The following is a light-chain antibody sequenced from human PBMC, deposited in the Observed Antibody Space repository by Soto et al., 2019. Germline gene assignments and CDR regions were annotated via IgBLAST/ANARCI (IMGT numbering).Light chain of an antibody. J-gene: IGKJ5*01. CDR3: MQGTHWPIT. V-gene: IGKV2-30*02. CDR2: KVS. Sequence: DVVMTQSPLSLPVTLGQPASISCRSNQSPVHSDGIAYFSWFQQRKGRSPRRLIYKVSNRDSGVPARFSGSGSGTDFALKISRVEAEDVGVYYCMQGTHWPITFGQGTRLEIK. CDR1: QSPVHSDGIAY.